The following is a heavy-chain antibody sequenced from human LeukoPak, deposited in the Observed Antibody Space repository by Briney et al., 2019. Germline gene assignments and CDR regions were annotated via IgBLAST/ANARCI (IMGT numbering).Heavy chain of an antibody. CDR2: ITSDGSST. D-gene: IGHD1-26*01. J-gene: IGHJ4*02. Sequence: GGSLRLSCAASGFTFSSYWMHWVRQAPGKGLVCVSRITSDGSSTSYADSVRGRFTISRDNAKNTVYLQMNSLTAEDTAVYYCARDLTGAVFDFWGQGTLVTVSS. CDR1: GFTFSSYW. CDR3: ARDLTGAVFDF. V-gene: IGHV3-74*01.